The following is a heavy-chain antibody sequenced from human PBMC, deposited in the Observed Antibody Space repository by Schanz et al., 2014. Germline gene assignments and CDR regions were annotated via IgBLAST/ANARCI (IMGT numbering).Heavy chain of an antibody. D-gene: IGHD3-10*01. V-gene: IGHV1-2*02. Sequence: QGLLVQSGGEVKKPGASVKISCQASGYTFSNYGISWVRQAPGQGFEWMGWISANSGGTNYAQKFQGRVTMTRDTSISTAYMELSRLKSDDTAVYYCARALFGSGHGDVWGQGTTVTVSS. J-gene: IGHJ6*02. CDR3: ARALFGSGHGDV. CDR1: GYTFSNYG. CDR2: ISANSGGT.